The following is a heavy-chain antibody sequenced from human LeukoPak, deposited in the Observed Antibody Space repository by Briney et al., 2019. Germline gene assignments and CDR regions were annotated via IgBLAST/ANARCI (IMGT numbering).Heavy chain of an antibody. CDR1: GFTFSSYE. Sequence: GGSLRLSCAVSGFTFSSYEMNWVRQAPGKGLEWVSYISSSGFNIYYADSVKGRFTISRDNAKNSLYLQMNSLRAEDTAVYYCAPRALGELSFRWGQGTLVTVSS. J-gene: IGHJ4*02. D-gene: IGHD3-16*02. CDR2: ISSSGFNI. V-gene: IGHV3-48*03. CDR3: APRALGELSFR.